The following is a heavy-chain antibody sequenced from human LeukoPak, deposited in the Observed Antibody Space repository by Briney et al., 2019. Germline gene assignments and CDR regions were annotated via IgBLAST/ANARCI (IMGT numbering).Heavy chain of an antibody. V-gene: IGHV3-23*01. CDR3: AKDLGGYYFYFAY. Sequence: GGSLRLSCAASGFTFSTYSMNWVRQAPGKGLEWVSTISGSGGRTYYEDSVKGRFTISRDKSKNTLYLQMNSLRAEDTAMYYCAKDLGGYYFYFAYWGQGTLVTVSS. CDR1: GFTFSTYS. D-gene: IGHD3-22*01. CDR2: ISGSGGRT. J-gene: IGHJ4*02.